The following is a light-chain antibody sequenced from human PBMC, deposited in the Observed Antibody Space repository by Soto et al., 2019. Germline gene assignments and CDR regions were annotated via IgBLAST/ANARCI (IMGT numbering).Light chain of an antibody. CDR1: QSITDW. J-gene: IGKJ1*01. CDR2: TAS. Sequence: DIQMTQSPSTLSASVGDRVTITCRASQSITDWLAWYQQKPGKAPKFLIYTASNLEGGVPSRFSGSGSGTEFTLTSSSVQPDDFATYYCQYWDDYSWTFGQGTKVEIK. CDR3: QYWDDYSWT. V-gene: IGKV1-5*03.